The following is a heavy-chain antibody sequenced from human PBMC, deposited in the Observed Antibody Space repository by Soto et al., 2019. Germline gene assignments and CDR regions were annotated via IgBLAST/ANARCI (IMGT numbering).Heavy chain of an antibody. Sequence: GVLRLSCAASGFTFSDYYMNWIRQSPGKGLEWVAYVSRGATTIYYADSVKGRFTISRDNAKNSLYLQMNSLRAEDTAVYYCARDVRPGTTSYYYMDVWGEGTTVTVSS. J-gene: IGHJ6*03. CDR3: ARDVRPGTTSYYYMDV. CDR1: GFTFSDYY. CDR2: VSRGATTI. V-gene: IGHV3-11*01. D-gene: IGHD1-1*01.